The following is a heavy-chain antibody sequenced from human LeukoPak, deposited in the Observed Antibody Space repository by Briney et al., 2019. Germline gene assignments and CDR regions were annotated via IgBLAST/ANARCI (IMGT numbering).Heavy chain of an antibody. CDR3: AKDGVPVRMDV. J-gene: IGHJ6*02. V-gene: IGHV3-30*18. Sequence: GGSLRLSCAASGFTFNNYGMQWVRQAPGKGLEWVAVISYTGNTKYYVDSVKGRFTISRDNSKNTLYLQMNSLRAEDTAVYYCAKDGVPVRMDVWGQGTTVTVSS. CDR2: ISYTGNTK. D-gene: IGHD3-3*01. CDR1: GFTFNNYG.